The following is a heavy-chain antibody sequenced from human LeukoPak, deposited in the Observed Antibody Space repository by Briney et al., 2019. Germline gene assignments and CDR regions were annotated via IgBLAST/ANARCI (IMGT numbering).Heavy chain of an antibody. CDR3: ARDRIAVAGTNFDY. D-gene: IGHD6-19*01. CDR2: IYTSGST. Sequence: SETLSLTCTVSGGSISSYYRSWIRQPAGKGLEWIGRIYTSGSTNYNPSLKSRVTISVDKYKNQFSLKLSSVTAADTAVYYCARDRIAVAGTNFDYWGQGTLVTVSS. CDR1: GGSISSYY. V-gene: IGHV4-4*07. J-gene: IGHJ4*02.